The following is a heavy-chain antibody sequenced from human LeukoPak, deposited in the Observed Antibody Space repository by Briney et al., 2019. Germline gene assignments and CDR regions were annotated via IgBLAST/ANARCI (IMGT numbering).Heavy chain of an antibody. D-gene: IGHD2-2*01. CDR1: GYTITSYG. V-gene: IGHV1-18*01. CDR3: ARVVVVVPAAIRYYYYYYMDV. CDR2: ISAYNGNT. J-gene: IGHJ6*03. Sequence: ASVKVSCKASGYTITSYGISWVRQAPGQGLEWMGWISAYNGNTTYAQKLQGRVTMTTDTSTSTAYMELRSLRSDDTAVYYCARVVVVVPAAIRYYYYYYMDVWGKGTTVTVSS.